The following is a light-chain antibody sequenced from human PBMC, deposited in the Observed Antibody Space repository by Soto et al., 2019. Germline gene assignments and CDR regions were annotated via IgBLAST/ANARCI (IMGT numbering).Light chain of an antibody. CDR3: QQTYRLPYT. CDR2: AAS. Sequence: DIQMTQSPSSLSVSIGDRVTITCRSSQSISVYINWYQKKSGTPPKLLMYAASNLQSGVPSRFSGRGSGTDFTLTISSLQPEDFASYYCQQTYRLPYTFGQGTKVEI. J-gene: IGKJ2*01. V-gene: IGKV1-39*01. CDR1: QSISVY.